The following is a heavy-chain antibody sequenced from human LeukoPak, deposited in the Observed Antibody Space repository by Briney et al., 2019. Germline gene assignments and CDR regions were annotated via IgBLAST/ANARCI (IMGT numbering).Heavy chain of an antibody. Sequence: SETLSLTCTVSGVSISSGSYLWNWIRQHQGKGLEWIGHTLYSGGTYYNPSLKSRLTISVDTSKNQLSLKLTSVTAADTAVYYCARDRAGGMDVWGQGTTVTVSS. CDR1: GVSISSGSYL. D-gene: IGHD3-10*01. J-gene: IGHJ6*01. CDR2: TLYSGGT. CDR3: ARDRAGGMDV. V-gene: IGHV4-31*03.